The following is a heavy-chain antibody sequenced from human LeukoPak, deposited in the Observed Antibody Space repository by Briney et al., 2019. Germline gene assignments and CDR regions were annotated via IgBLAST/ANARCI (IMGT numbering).Heavy chain of an antibody. Sequence: GASVKVSCKATVYTFTNFYIHWVRQAHGQGLEWMGWMNPNSGDTSYAREFQDRVTMTRDTSLSTAYMELSRLRSDDTAVYFCARRPINCIITNCYVDYWGQGTLVTVSS. J-gene: IGHJ4*02. CDR2: MNPNSGDT. D-gene: IGHD2-2*01. V-gene: IGHV1-2*02. CDR1: VYTFTNFY. CDR3: ARRPINCIITNCYVDY.